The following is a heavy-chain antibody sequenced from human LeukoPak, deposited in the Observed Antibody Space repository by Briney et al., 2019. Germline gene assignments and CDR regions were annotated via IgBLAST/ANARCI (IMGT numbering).Heavy chain of an antibody. CDR3: VRVGSGWYD. CDR2: SRNKANTYTT. J-gene: IGHJ4*02. D-gene: IGHD6-19*01. V-gene: IGHV3-72*01. Sequence: GGSLRLSCAASGFTFSDHYMDWVRQAPGKGLEWVGRSRNKANTYTTDYAASVKGRFAISRDDSRTSLYLQMNSLKSEDTAVYYCVRVGSGWYDWGQGTLVTVSS. CDR1: GFTFSDHY.